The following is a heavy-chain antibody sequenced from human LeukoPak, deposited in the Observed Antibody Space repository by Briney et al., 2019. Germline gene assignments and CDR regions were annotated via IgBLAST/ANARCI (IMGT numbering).Heavy chain of an antibody. J-gene: IGHJ2*01. Sequence: SETLSLTCTVSGGSISSYYWSWIRQPPGKGLEWIGYIYYSGSTNYNPSLKSRVTISVDTSKNQFSLKLSSVTAADTAVYYCARGGVYCSSTSCYTRPRYFDLWGRGTLVTVSS. CDR1: GGSISSYY. CDR2: IYYSGST. D-gene: IGHD2-2*02. CDR3: ARGGVYCSSTSCYTRPRYFDL. V-gene: IGHV4-59*01.